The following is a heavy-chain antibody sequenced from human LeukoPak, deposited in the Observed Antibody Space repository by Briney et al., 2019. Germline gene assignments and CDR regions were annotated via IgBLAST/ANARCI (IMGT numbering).Heavy chain of an antibody. Sequence: GGSLRLSCAASGFSFSTYWMHWVRQAPGKGPLWVSRIKGDGSGASYADSVKGRFTISRDNTKTTLYLQTDSLTVDDTAVYYCTKDFDWGSGHWGQGTLVTVSS. V-gene: IGHV3-74*01. CDR3: TKDFDWGSGH. J-gene: IGHJ4*02. CDR2: IKGDGSGA. D-gene: IGHD7-27*01. CDR1: GFSFSTYW.